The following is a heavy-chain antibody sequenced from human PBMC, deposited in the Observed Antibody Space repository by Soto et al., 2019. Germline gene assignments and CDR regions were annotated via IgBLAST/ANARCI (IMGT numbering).Heavy chain of an antibody. CDR1: GGTFSSYA. J-gene: IGHJ4*02. D-gene: IGHD3-22*01. Sequence: ASVKVSCKASGGTFSSYAISWVRQAPGQGLEWMGGIIPIFGTANYAQKFQGRVTITADESTSTAYMELSSLRSEDTAVYYCARADPDGYYFGFDYWGQGTLVTVSS. CDR2: IIPIFGTA. V-gene: IGHV1-69*13. CDR3: ARADPDGYYFGFDY.